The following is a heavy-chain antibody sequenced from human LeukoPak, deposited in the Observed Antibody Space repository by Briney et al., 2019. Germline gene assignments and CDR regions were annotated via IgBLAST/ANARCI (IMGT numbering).Heavy chain of an antibody. D-gene: IGHD6-19*01. CDR2: INSDMSST. J-gene: IGHJ4*02. V-gene: IGHV3-74*01. Sequence: GGSLRLSCAASGFSVSNTYMSWVRQAPGKGLVWVSRINSDMSSTNYADSVKGRFTISRDNAKNTLYLQMNSLRAEDTAVYYCARDIAVSGNYFDYWGQGTLVTVSS. CDR3: ARDIAVSGNYFDY. CDR1: GFSVSNTY.